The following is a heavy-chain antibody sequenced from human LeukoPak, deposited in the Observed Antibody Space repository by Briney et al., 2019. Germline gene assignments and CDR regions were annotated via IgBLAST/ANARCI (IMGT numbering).Heavy chain of an antibody. D-gene: IGHD5-18*01. J-gene: IGHJ4*02. CDR3: ARDTRGYSYGFRDY. CDR2: IIPIFGTA. Sequence: SVKVSCKASGGTFSSYAISWVRQAPGQGLEWMGGIIPIFGTANYAQKFQGRVTITADKSTSTAYMELSSLRSEDTAVYYCARDTRGYSYGFRDYWGQGTLVTVSS. V-gene: IGHV1-69*06. CDR1: GGTFSSYA.